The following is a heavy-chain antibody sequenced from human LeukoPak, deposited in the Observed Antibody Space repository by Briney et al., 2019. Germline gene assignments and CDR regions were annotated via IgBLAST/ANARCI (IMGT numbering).Heavy chain of an antibody. Sequence: GGSLRLSCAASGFTFSSYATHWVRQAPGKGLEWVAVISYDGSNKYYADSVKGRFTVSRDNSKNTLYLQMNSLRAEDTAVYYCARDLGDYVGYWFDPWGQGTLVTVSS. J-gene: IGHJ5*02. V-gene: IGHV3-30*04. CDR2: ISYDGSNK. D-gene: IGHD4-23*01. CDR1: GFTFSSYA. CDR3: ARDLGDYVGYWFDP.